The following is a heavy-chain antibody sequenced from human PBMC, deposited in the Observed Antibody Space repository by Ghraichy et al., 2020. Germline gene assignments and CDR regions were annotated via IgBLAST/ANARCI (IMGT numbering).Heavy chain of an antibody. CDR3: AKGFSGAATVNYFDY. J-gene: IGHJ4*02. CDR2: ISGSGTRT. Sequence: GGSLRLSCATSGFTFRTYAMGWVRQAPGKGLEWVSSISGSGTRTEYADSLRGRFTISRDYSKSTLYLQMSSLRAEDTALYYCAKGFSGAATVNYFDYWGQGTLVTVSS. D-gene: IGHD6-13*01. CDR1: GFTFRTYA. V-gene: IGHV3-23*01.